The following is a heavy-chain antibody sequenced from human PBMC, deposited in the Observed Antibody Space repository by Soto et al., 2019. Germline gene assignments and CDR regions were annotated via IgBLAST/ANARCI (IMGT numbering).Heavy chain of an antibody. V-gene: IGHV1-18*01. CDR3: AAATSIALDFRY. CDR2: NSALNGRT. Sequence: QGHLVQSGAEVKRPGASVSVSCQASGFTFNTHGFTWVRQAPGQGLEWMGWNSALNGRTFYSPNFQGRVTMTTDSSSSTAYMELRGLRSDDTAVYYCAAATSIALDFRYLGQGTLVTVSS. J-gene: IGHJ4*02. D-gene: IGHD3-3*02. CDR1: GFTFNTHG.